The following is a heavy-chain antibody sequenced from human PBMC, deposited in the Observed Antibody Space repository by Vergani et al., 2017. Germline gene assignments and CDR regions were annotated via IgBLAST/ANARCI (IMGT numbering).Heavy chain of an antibody. D-gene: IGHD6-6*01. J-gene: IGHJ4*02. V-gene: IGHV3-30*02. CDR1: GFTFSSYS. Sequence: VQLVESGGGLVQPGGSLRLSCAASGFTFSSYSMNWVRQAPGKGLEWVAFIRYDGSNKYYADSVKGRFTISRDNSKNTLYLQMNSLRAEDTAVYYCARAGRPIAARLYFDYWGQGTLVTVSS. CDR3: ARAGRPIAARLYFDY. CDR2: IRYDGSNK.